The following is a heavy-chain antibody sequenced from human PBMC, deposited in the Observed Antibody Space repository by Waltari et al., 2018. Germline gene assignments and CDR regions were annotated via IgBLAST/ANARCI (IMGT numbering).Heavy chain of an antibody. V-gene: IGHV3-30*02. J-gene: IGHJ5*02. D-gene: IGHD1-1*01. CDR1: GFSVSDDG. CDR2: IRYDGDNK. CDR3: AKEALLQFHTWFDP. Sequence: QVQLVESGGGVVQPGGSLRLSCAASGFSVSDDGIHWVRQVPGKGLEWVAFIRYDGDNKYYADSVKGRFTISRDNSKNTLYLQMNSLRAEDTAVYYCAKEALLQFHTWFDPWGQGTLVIVSS.